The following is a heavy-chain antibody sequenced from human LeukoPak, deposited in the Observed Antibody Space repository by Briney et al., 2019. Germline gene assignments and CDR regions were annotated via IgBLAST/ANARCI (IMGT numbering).Heavy chain of an antibody. Sequence: TGGSLRLSCAASGFTVSNNYMSWVRQAPGKGLEWVSVIYSGGSTYYADSVKGRFTISRDNSKNTLYLQMNSLRAEDTAVYYCARGRTYYDSSGYDYWGQGTLVTVSS. J-gene: IGHJ4*02. CDR3: ARGRTYYDSSGYDY. V-gene: IGHV3-53*01. CDR2: IYSGGST. D-gene: IGHD3-22*01. CDR1: GFTVSNNY.